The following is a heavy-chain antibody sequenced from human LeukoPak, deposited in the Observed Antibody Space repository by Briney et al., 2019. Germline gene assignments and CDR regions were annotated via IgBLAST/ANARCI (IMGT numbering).Heavy chain of an antibody. J-gene: IGHJ3*02. D-gene: IGHD4-23*01. CDR1: GGTFRSYA. Sequence: SVNVSCKASGGTFRSYAISGVRPARGQGLEWVGWIIYYLCSANFAQKFQGRVMIHAHGYRHTAYMDLSSLRSEDTAVYYCARDWRAYYGGNPDAFDIWGQGTMVTVSS. CDR3: ARDWRAYYGGNPDAFDI. CDR2: IIYYLCSA. V-gene: IGHV1-69*13.